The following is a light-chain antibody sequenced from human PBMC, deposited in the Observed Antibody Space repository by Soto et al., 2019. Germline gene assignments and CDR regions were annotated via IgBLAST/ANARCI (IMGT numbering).Light chain of an antibody. CDR1: SSDVGAYDY. V-gene: IGLV2-14*01. J-gene: IGLJ1*01. CDR2: EVK. Sequence: QSALTQPASVSGSPGQSITISCTGTSSDVGAYDYVSWYQQHPDKAPKLMIYEVKNRPSGVSNRFSGSKSGNTASLPISGLRTEAEADYYCRSYASRNIYVFGTGTKFTVL. CDR3: RSYASRNIYV.